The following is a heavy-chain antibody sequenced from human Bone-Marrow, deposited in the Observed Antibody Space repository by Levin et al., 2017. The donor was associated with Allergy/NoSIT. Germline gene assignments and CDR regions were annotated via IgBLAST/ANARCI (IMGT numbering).Heavy chain of an antibody. CDR1: EFTFSSYS. Sequence: PGGSLRLSCAASEFTFSSYSMNWVRQAPGKGLEWVSFISSSSSYIYYADSVKGRFTISRDNAENSLFLQIHNLRVEDTAVYYCARSIKDFYVSPYDYAMDVWGQGTTVTVSS. D-gene: IGHD3-3*01. CDR3: ARSIKDFYVSPYDYAMDV. J-gene: IGHJ6*02. CDR2: ISSSSSYI. V-gene: IGHV3-21*06.